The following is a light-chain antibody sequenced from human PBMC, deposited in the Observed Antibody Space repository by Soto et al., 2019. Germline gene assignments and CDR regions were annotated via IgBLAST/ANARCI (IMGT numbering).Light chain of an antibody. Sequence: DIQMTQSPSTLSASVGDRVTITCRASQSISSWLAWYQQKPGKAPKLLISEASNLASGVPSRFSGSGSGTEFTLTISSLQPDDFATYYCQHYNSYSEAFGQGTKVDI. V-gene: IGKV1-5*03. CDR1: QSISSW. CDR2: EAS. J-gene: IGKJ1*01. CDR3: QHYNSYSEA.